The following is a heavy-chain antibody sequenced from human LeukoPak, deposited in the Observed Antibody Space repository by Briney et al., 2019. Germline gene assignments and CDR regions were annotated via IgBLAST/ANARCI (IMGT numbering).Heavy chain of an antibody. J-gene: IGHJ6*03. D-gene: IGHD1-14*01. V-gene: IGHV3-23*01. CDR3: ARTPGDYYYYMDV. CDR1: GFTFSSYA. CDR2: ISGGGGST. Sequence: PGGSLRLSCAASGFTFSSYAMTWVRQAPGGGLEWVSAISGGGGSTSYADSVKGRFTISRDASKNTLYLQMNSLRAEDTAVYYCARTPGDYYYYMDVWAKGTTVTVSS.